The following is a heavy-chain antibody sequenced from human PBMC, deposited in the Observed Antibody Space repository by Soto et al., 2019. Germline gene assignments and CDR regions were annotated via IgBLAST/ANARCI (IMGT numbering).Heavy chain of an antibody. V-gene: IGHV1-69*13. CDR2: IIPIFGTA. J-gene: IGHJ6*02. Sequence: ASVKVSCKASGGTFSSYAISWVRQAPGQGLEWMGGIIPIFGTANYAQKFQGRVTITADESTSTAYMELSSLRSEDTAVSYCARHPARSGPYYYGLDVWGQGTTVTVSS. CDR1: GGTFSSYA. CDR3: ARHPARSGPYYYGLDV.